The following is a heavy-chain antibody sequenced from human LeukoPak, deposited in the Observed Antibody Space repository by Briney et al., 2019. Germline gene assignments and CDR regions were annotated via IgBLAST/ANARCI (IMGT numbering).Heavy chain of an antibody. CDR1: GGSISSSNW. D-gene: IGHD3-22*01. CDR2: IYYSGST. V-gene: IGHV4-61*01. Sequence: SETLSLTCAVSGGSISSSNWWSWIRQPPGKGLEWIGYIYYSGSTNYNPSLKSRVTISVYTSKNQFSLKLSSVTAADTAVYYCARLKYYYDSSGHRAEYFQHWGQGTLVTVSS. J-gene: IGHJ1*01. CDR3: ARLKYYYDSSGHRAEYFQH.